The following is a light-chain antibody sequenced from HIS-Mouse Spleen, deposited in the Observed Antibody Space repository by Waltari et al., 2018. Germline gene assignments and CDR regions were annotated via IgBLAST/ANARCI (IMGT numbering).Light chain of an antibody. CDR1: SSDVGSYNL. J-gene: IGLJ2*01. Sequence: QSALTQPASVSGSPGQSITISCTGTSSDVGSYNLVSWYQQHPGKAPKLMIYGGSKRPSGVSNRFAGSQSGNTASLTISGLQAEDEADYYCCSYAGSSTFEVFGGGTKLTVL. CDR2: GGS. CDR3: CSYAGSSTFEV. V-gene: IGLV2-23*03.